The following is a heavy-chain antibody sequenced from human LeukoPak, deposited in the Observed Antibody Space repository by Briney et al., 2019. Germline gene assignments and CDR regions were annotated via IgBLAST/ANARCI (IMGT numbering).Heavy chain of an antibody. Sequence: GGSLRLSCAASGFTFSDSFMNWIRQAPGKGLEWLSYISHSGSNLDYAESVRGRFTISRDNANHSLYLQINSLRAEDTAVDYCARGDSSGAPDYWGQGTLVTVSS. D-gene: IGHD3-22*01. CDR1: GFTFSDSF. CDR3: ARGDSSGAPDY. J-gene: IGHJ4*02. CDR2: ISHSGSNL. V-gene: IGHV3-11*01.